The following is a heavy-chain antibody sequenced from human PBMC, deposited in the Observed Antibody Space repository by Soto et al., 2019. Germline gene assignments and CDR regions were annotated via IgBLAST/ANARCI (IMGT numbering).Heavy chain of an antibody. CDR1: GFTFSSYG. CDR3: AKASRITMIVAPFDY. CDR2: ISYDGSNK. V-gene: IGHV3-30*18. J-gene: IGHJ4*02. Sequence: QVQLVESGGGVVQPGRSLRLSCAASGFTFSSYGMHWVRQAPGKGLEWVAVISYDGSNKYYADSVKGRFTISRDNSKKTLHLKMNSLRAEDTAVYYCAKASRITMIVAPFDYWGQGTLVTVSS. D-gene: IGHD3-22*01.